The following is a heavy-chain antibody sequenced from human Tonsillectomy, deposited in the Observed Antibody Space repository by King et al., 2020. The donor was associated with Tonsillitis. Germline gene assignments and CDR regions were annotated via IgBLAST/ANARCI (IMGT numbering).Heavy chain of an antibody. CDR1: HYSIRSGHC. V-gene: IGHV4-38-2*01. CDR2: VYHNGNT. J-gene: IGHJ4*02. Sequence: QVQLQESGPGLVKPSETLSLTCVVSHYSIRSGHCWGWIRQPPGKGLEWIGSVYHNGNTFYNPSLKSRVTISVDTSKNQFSLILSSVTAADTAMYYCARGPGALWFGELGEDFWGQGTLVTVSS. CDR3: ARGPGALWFGELGEDF. D-gene: IGHD3-10*01.